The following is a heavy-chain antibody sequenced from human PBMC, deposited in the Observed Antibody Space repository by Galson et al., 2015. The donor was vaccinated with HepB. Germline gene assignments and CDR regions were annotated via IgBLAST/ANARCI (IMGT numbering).Heavy chain of an antibody. CDR3: ARGGAGHSSSPADY. CDR2: ISSSSSYI. V-gene: IGHV3-21*01. J-gene: IGHJ4*02. D-gene: IGHD6-13*01. Sequence: SLRPSCAASGFTFSSYSMNWVRQAPGKGLEWVSSISSSSSYIYYADSVKGRFTISRDNAKNSLYLQMNSLRAEDTAVYYCARGGAGHSSSPADYWGQGTLVTVSS. CDR1: GFTFSSYS.